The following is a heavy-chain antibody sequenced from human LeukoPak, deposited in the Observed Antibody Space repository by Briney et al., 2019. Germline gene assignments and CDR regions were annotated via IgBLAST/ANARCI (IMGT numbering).Heavy chain of an antibody. V-gene: IGHV3-21*01. CDR3: ARDPGSSTSFDY. J-gene: IGHJ4*02. D-gene: IGHD2-2*01. Sequence: PGGSLRLSCAASGFTFSSYSINWVRQAPGKGLEWVSSISSSSSYIYYADSVKGRFTISRDNAKNSLYLQINSLRAEDTAVYYCARDPGSSTSFDYWGQGTLVTVSS. CDR2: ISSSSSYI. CDR1: GFTFSSYS.